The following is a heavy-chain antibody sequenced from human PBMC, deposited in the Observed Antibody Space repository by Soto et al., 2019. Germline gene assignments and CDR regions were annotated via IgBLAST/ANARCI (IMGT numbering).Heavy chain of an antibody. D-gene: IGHD3-10*01. J-gene: IGHJ6*02. CDR2: ISAYNGNT. CDR1: GYTFTSYG. CDR3: ARSTSGEARDYYYYYGMDV. Sequence: ASVKVSCKASGYTFTSYGISWVRQAPGQGLEWMGWISAYNGNTNYAQKLQGRVTMTTDTSTSTAYMELRSLRSDDTAVYYCARSTSGEARDYYYYYGMDVWGQGTTVTVSS. V-gene: IGHV1-18*01.